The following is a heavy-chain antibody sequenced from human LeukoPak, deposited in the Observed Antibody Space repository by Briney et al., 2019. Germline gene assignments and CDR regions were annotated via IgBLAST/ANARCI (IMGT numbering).Heavy chain of an antibody. J-gene: IGHJ5*02. CDR3: ATYGQQLGWFDP. CDR2: IYHSWST. Sequence: PSQTLSLTCTVSGGSISSGGYYWSWIRQPPGKGLEWIGYIYHSWSTYYNPSLKSRVTISVDRSKNQFSLKLSSVTAADTAVYYCATYGQQLGWFDPWGQGTLVTVSS. D-gene: IGHD6-13*01. CDR1: GGSISSGGYY. V-gene: IGHV4-30-2*01.